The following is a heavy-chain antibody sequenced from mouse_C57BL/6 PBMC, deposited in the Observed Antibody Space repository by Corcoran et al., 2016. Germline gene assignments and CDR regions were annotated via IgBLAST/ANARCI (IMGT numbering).Heavy chain of an antibody. CDR2: INPNNGGT. D-gene: IGHD1-1*01. J-gene: IGHJ2*01. CDR3: ARSLITTSHFDY. V-gene: IGHV1-26*01. Sequence: EVQLQQSGPELVKPGASVKISCKASEYTFTDYYMNWVKQSHGKSLEWIGDINPNNGGTSYNQKFKGKATLTVDKSSSTAYMELRSLTSEDSAVYYCARSLITTSHFDYRGQGTTLTVSS. CDR1: EYTFTDYY.